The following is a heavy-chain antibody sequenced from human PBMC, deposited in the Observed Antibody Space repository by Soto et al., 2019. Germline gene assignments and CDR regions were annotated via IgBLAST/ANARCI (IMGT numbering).Heavy chain of an antibody. CDR2: ISGSGGST. CDR1: GVTFSSYA. Sequence: PGGSLRLSCAASGVTFSSYAMSWVRQAPGKGLEWVSAISGSGGSTYYADSVKGRFTISRDNSKNTLYLQMNSLRAEDTAVYYCAKFKYDLVLNLHYWGQGPPVTVSS. D-gene: IGHD6-13*01. J-gene: IGHJ4*02. V-gene: IGHV3-23*01. CDR3: AKFKYDLVLNLHY.